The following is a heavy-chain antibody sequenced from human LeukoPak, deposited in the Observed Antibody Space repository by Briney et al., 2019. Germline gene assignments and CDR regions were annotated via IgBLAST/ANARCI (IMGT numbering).Heavy chain of an antibody. CDR1: GFSFSSYG. D-gene: IGHD3-10*01. Sequence: GGSLRLSCVVSGFSFSSYGMNWVRQAPGKGLEWLSIISGSGSSTFYADSVKGRFTISRDNSKNTLYLQLNSLRAEDTAVYYCASDLDYSTDAFDIWGQGTMVTVSS. V-gene: IGHV3-23*01. CDR3: ASDLDYSTDAFDI. J-gene: IGHJ3*02. CDR2: ISGSGSST.